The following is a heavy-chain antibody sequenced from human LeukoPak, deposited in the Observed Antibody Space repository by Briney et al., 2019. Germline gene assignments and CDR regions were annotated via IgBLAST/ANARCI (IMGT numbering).Heavy chain of an antibody. Sequence: SETLSLTCTVSGGSISSGGYYWSWIRQHPGKGLEWIGYIYYSGSTYYNPSLKSRVTISVDTSKNQFSLKLSSVTAADTAVYYCASYSGYDTLNWFDPWGQGTLVTVSS. CDR2: IYYSGST. CDR1: GGSISSGGYY. J-gene: IGHJ5*02. D-gene: IGHD5-12*01. CDR3: ASYSGYDTLNWFDP. V-gene: IGHV4-31*03.